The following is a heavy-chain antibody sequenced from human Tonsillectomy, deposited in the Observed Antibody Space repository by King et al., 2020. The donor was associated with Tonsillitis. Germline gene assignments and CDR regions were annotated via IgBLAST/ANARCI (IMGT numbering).Heavy chain of an antibody. CDR2: IWYDGTNK. D-gene: IGHD3-22*01. CDR1: GFNFSSYG. Sequence: VQLVESGGGVVQPGRSLRLSCGASGFNFSSYGMHWVRQAPGKGLEWVAVIWYDGTNKYYADSVKGRFTISRDNSKNTLYVQMNSLRAEDTAVYYCARDSDSTSWYYYGMDVWGQGTTVTVSS. V-gene: IGHV3-33*01. CDR3: ARDSDSTSWYYYGMDV. J-gene: IGHJ6*02.